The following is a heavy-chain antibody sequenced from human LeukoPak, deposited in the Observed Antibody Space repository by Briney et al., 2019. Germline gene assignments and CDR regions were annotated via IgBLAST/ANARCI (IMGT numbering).Heavy chain of an antibody. CDR3: ARDRSSSSGWCDY. CDR2: ISSSSNYI. CDR1: GFTFRDYT. J-gene: IGHJ4*02. D-gene: IGHD6-19*01. Sequence: PGGSLRLSCTVSGFTFRDYTMNWVRQDPGKGLEWVSSISSSSNYIFYADSVRGRFTVSRDNAKNSLYLQMSSLRAEDTAVYYCARDRSSSSGWCDYWGQGTLVTVSS. V-gene: IGHV3-21*01.